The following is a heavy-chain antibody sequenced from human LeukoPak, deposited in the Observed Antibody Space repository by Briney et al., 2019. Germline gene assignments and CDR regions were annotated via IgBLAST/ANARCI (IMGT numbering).Heavy chain of an antibody. CDR1: GGSISSYY. D-gene: IGHD6-19*01. J-gene: IGHJ4*02. CDR3: ARDRDSSGSHFDY. CDR2: IYYSGST. V-gene: IGHV4-59*01. Sequence: SETLSLTCTVSGGSISSYYCSWIRQPPGKGLEWIGYIYYSGSTNYNPSLKSRVTISVDTSKNQFSLKLSSVTAADTAVYYCARDRDSSGSHFDYWGQRTLVTVSS.